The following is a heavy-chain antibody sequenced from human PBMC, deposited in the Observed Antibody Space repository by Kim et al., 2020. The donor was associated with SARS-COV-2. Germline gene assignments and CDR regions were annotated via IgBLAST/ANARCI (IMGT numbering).Heavy chain of an antibody. CDR2: IYPGDSDT. CDR3: ARHFRGDFWSGSGDAFDI. CDR1: GYSFTSYW. D-gene: IGHD3-3*01. J-gene: IGHJ3*02. Sequence: GESLKISCKGSGYSFTSYWIGWVRQMPGKGLEWMGIIYPGDSDTRYSPSFHGQVTISADKSISTAYLQWSSLKASDTAMYYCARHFRGDFWSGSGDAFDIWGQGTMVTVSS. V-gene: IGHV5-51*01.